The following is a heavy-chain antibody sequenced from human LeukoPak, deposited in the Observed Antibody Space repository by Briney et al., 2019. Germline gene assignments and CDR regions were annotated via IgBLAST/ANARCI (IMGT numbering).Heavy chain of an antibody. D-gene: IGHD3/OR15-3a*01. CDR3: TTDPRVGRLDY. J-gene: IGHJ4*02. Sequence: GGSLRLSCAASGFTFSNAWMSWVRQAPGKGREWVGRIKSKTDGGTTDYAARVKGRFTISRDDSKNTLSLQMNSLKTEDTAVYYCTTDPRVGRLDYWGQGTLVTVSS. CDR1: GFTFSNAW. CDR2: IKSKTDGGTT. V-gene: IGHV3-15*01.